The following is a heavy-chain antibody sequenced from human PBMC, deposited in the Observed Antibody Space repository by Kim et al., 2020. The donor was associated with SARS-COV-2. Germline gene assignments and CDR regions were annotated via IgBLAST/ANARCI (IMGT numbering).Heavy chain of an antibody. D-gene: IGHD3-16*01. Sequence: GGSLRLSCVASGFTFSSYAMSWVRQAPGKGLEWVANIKQDGSEKYYIDSVKGRITISRDNAKNLMYLQMSGLRAEDTAVYYCARDIRGTWFDHWGQGTLV. CDR2: IKQDGSEK. CDR3: ARDIRGTWFDH. CDR1: GFTFSSYA. J-gene: IGHJ5*02. V-gene: IGHV3-7*01.